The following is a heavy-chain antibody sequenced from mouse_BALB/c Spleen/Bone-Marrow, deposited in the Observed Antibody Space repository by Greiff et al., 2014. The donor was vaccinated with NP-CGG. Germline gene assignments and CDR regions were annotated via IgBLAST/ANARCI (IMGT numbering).Heavy chain of an antibody. D-gene: IGHD1-1*01. Sequence: QVHVKQSGAELAKPGASVKMSCKASGYTFTSYWMHWVKQRPGQGLEWIGYINPSTGYTEYNQKFKDKATLTADKSSSTAYMRLSSLTSEDSAVYYCARRITAVYYAMDYWGQGTSVTVSS. CDR1: GYTFTSYW. V-gene: IGHV1-7*01. CDR3: ARRITAVYYAMDY. J-gene: IGHJ4*01. CDR2: INPSTGYT.